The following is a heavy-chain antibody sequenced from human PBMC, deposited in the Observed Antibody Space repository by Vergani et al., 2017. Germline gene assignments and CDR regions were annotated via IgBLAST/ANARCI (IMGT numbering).Heavy chain of an antibody. J-gene: IGHJ1*01. CDR3: ARGHYDSSGYYFQH. Sequence: QVQLQESGPGLVKPSQTLSLTCTVSGGPISSGGYYWSWTRQHPGKGLGWIGNTYYSGRTYYNPSLKSQITISVDTSKNQFSLKLSCVTAADTAVYYCARGHYDSSGYYFQHWGQGTLVTVSS. CDR2: TYYSGRT. D-gene: IGHD3-22*01. V-gene: IGHV4-31*01. CDR1: GGPISSGGYY.